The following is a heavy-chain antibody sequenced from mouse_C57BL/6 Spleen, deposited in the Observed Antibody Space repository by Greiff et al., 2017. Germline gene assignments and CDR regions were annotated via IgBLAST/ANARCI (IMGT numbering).Heavy chain of an antibody. CDR3: ARGADYDYPWFAY. CDR1: GYAFSSSW. J-gene: IGHJ3*01. D-gene: IGHD2-4*01. V-gene: IGHV1-82*01. Sequence: QVQLQQSGPELVKPGASVKISCKASGYAFSSSWMNWVKQRPGKGLEWIGRLYPGDGDTNYNGKFKGKATLTADKSSSTAYMQLSSLTSEDSAVYFCARGADYDYPWFAYWGQGTLVTVSA. CDR2: LYPGDGDT.